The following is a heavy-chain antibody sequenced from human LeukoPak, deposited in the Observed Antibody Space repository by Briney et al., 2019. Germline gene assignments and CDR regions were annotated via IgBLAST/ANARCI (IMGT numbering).Heavy chain of an antibody. J-gene: IGHJ6*03. Sequence: PSETLSLTCTVSGGSISSSSYYWGWIRQPPGKGLEWIGSIYYTGSTYNNPSLKSRVTISVDTSKNQFSLKLSSVTAAHTAVYYCARHEPHPQYYYYYTDVWGKGTTVTVSS. V-gene: IGHV4-39*01. CDR2: IYYTGST. CDR3: ARHEPHPQYYYYYTDV. CDR1: GGSISSSSYY.